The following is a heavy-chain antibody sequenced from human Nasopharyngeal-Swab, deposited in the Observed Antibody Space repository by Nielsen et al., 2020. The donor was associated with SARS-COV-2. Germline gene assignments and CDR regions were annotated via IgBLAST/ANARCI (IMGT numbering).Heavy chain of an antibody. D-gene: IGHD1-20*01. Sequence: ASVKVSCKSSGYTFTGYYIHWLRQAPGQGLEWMGRINPDSGGTNSAQQFQGRVTMTRETSISTAYMELSRLRSDDTAVYYCARGGNNWNDYWGQGTLVTVSS. CDR1: GYTFTGYY. CDR3: ARGGNNWNDY. CDR2: INPDSGGT. J-gene: IGHJ4*02. V-gene: IGHV1-2*06.